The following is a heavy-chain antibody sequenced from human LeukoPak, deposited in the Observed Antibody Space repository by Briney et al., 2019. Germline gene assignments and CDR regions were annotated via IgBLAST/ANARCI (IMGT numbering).Heavy chain of an antibody. CDR3: AIDQGDLLKRPDY. CDR1: GFRFRDYS. D-gene: IGHD1-26*01. Sequence: GGSLRLSCAASGFRFRDYSMNWVRQAPGKGLEWVSFISSSSNYIYYADSVKGRFTISRDNAKNSLYLQLSSLRAEDTAVYYCAIDQGDLLKRPDYWSQGTLVTVSS. J-gene: IGHJ4*02. V-gene: IGHV3-21*01. CDR2: ISSSSNYI.